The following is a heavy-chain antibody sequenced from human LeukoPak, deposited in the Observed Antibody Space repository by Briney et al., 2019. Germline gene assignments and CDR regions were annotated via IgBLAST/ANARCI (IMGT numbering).Heavy chain of an antibody. CDR2: IYYSGST. D-gene: IGHD3-10*01. CDR3: ARDRKGYYGSGRRWFDP. V-gene: IGHV4-59*01. Sequence: PSETLSLTCTVSGGSISSYYWSWIRQPPGKGLEWIGYIYYSGSTNYNPSLKSRVTISVDTSKNQFSLKLSSVTAADTAVYYCARDRKGYYGSGRRWFDPWGQGTLVTVSS. CDR1: GGSISSYY. J-gene: IGHJ5*02.